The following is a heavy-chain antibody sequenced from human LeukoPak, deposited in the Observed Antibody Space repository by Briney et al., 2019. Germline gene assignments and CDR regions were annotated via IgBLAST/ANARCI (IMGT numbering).Heavy chain of an antibody. J-gene: IGHJ4*02. V-gene: IGHV3-11*01. CDR2: ISSGGYNI. CDR1: GFAFSDFY. Sequence: QPGRSLRLSRAASGFAFSDFYMGWIRQAPGKGLDCVSYISSGGYNIHYADSVKGRFTISRDDAQNLLILQMNSLTAEDTAVFYCARGSRYGSGSHFDFWGQGTLVTVSS. D-gene: IGHD3-10*01. CDR3: ARGSRYGSGSHFDF.